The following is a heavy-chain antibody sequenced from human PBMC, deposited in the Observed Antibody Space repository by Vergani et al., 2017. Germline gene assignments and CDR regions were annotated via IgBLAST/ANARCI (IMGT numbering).Heavy chain of an antibody. Sequence: EVQLVESGGGLVKPGGSLRLFCAASGFTFSSYSMNWVRQAPGKGLEWVSSISSSSSYIYYADSVKGRFTISRDNAKNSLYLQMNSLRAEDTAVYYCARLGWLGGIDYWGQGTLVTVSS. D-gene: IGHD6-19*01. CDR2: ISSSSSYI. CDR3: ARLGWLGGIDY. V-gene: IGHV3-21*01. CDR1: GFTFSSYS. J-gene: IGHJ4*02.